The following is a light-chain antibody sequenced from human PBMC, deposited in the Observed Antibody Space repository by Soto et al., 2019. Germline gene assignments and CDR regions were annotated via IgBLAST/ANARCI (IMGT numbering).Light chain of an antibody. CDR2: DAS. CDR1: QSISTW. V-gene: IGKV1-5*01. CDR3: QQYNTYTLYT. J-gene: IGKJ2*01. Sequence: DIPLTQSPSTLSASLGDRVTITCRASQSISTWLAWYQQKPGKTPSLLIYDASTLETGVPSRFSGRGSGTEFTLTISSLQPDDFATYYCQQYNTYTLYTFGQGTKLEIK.